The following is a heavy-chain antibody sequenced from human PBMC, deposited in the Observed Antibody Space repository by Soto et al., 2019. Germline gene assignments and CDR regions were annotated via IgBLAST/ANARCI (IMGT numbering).Heavy chain of an antibody. D-gene: IGHD6-19*01. V-gene: IGHV3-74*01. CDR1: GYTLSSYW. Sequence: EVKLVESGGGLVQPGGSLRLSCAASGYTLSSYWMHWVRQVPGKGLVWVSRINSDGSSTTYADSVKGRFTISRDNAKNTLYLQMNSLRAEDTAVYYCAVAVAGPTAIGYWGQGTLVTVSS. J-gene: IGHJ4*02. CDR3: AVAVAGPTAIGY. CDR2: INSDGSST.